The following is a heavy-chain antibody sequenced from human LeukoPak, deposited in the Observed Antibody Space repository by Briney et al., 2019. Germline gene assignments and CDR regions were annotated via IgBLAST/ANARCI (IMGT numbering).Heavy chain of an antibody. J-gene: IGHJ4*02. CDR2: ISAYNGNT. Sequence: GASVKVSCKASGYTFTSYGISWVRQAPGQGLEWMGWISAYNGNTNYAQELQGRVTMTTDTSTSTAYMELRSLRSDDTAVYYCARENSSSWLLEFDYWGQGTLVTVSS. V-gene: IGHV1-18*01. CDR3: ARENSSSWLLEFDY. D-gene: IGHD6-13*01. CDR1: GYTFTSYG.